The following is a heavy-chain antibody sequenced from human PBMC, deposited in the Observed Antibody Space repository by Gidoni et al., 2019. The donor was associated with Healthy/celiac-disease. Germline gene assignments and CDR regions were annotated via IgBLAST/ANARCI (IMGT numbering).Heavy chain of an antibody. CDR3: ARDPGSYDFDY. CDR2: IYYSGST. D-gene: IGHD1-26*01. V-gene: IGHV4-59*01. CDR1: GGSISSYY. Sequence: QVQLQESGPGLVKPSATLSLTCTVSGGSISSYYWSWIRQPPGKVLEWIGYIYYSGSTNYNPSLKSRVTISVDTSKNQFSLKLSSVTAADTAVYYCARDPGSYDFDYWGQGTLVTVSS. J-gene: IGHJ4*02.